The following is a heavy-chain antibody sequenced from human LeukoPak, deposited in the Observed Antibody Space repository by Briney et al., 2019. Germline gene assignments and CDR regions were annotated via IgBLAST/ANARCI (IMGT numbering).Heavy chain of an antibody. CDR2: ISGSGGST. Sequence: PGGSLRLSCAASGFTFSSYAMSWVRQAPGKGLEWVSGISGSGGSTYYADSVKGRFTISRDNSKNTLYQQMNSRRPADTAVYYRAKEWFSDSSGYYPSFDYWGQGT. CDR3: AKEWFSDSSGYYPSFDY. J-gene: IGHJ4*02. CDR1: GFTFSSYA. D-gene: IGHD3-22*01. V-gene: IGHV3-23*01.